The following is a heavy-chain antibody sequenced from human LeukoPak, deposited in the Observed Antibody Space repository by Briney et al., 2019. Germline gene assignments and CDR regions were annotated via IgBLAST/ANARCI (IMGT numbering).Heavy chain of an antibody. CDR3: ARAPAVFLYYFDY. Sequence: PSETLSLTCAVYGGSFSGYYWSWIRQPPGKGLEWIGEINHSGSTNYNPSLKSRVTISVDTSKNQFSLKLSSVTAADTAVYYCARAPAVFLYYFDYWGQGTLATVSS. V-gene: IGHV4-34*01. J-gene: IGHJ4*02. CDR2: INHSGST. D-gene: IGHD3-3*01. CDR1: GGSFSGYY.